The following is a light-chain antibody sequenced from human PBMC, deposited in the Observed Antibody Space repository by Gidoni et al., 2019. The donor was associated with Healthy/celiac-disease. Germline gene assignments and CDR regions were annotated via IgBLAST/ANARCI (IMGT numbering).Light chain of an antibody. CDR3: SSYTSSSTLRV. Sequence: QSALTQPASVSGSPGQSITISCTGTSSDVGGYKYVSWYQQHPGKAPKLMIYDVSNRPSGVSNRLSGSKSGNTASLTISGLQAEDEADYYCSSYTSSSTLRVFGGGTKLTV. CDR2: DVS. V-gene: IGLV2-14*03. CDR1: SSDVGGYKY. J-gene: IGLJ2*01.